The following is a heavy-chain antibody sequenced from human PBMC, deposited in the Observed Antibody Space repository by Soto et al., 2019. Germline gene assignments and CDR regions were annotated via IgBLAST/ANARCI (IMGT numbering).Heavy chain of an antibody. CDR2: INPSGGST. CDR1: GYTFTSYY. Sequence: ASMKVSFKASGYTFTSYYMHWVRQAPGQGLEWMGIINPSGGSTSYAQKFQGRATMTRDTSTSTVYMELSSLRSEETAVYYCAIAGAVDIWGQGTMVAVS. V-gene: IGHV1-46*01. CDR3: AIAGAVDI. J-gene: IGHJ3*02.